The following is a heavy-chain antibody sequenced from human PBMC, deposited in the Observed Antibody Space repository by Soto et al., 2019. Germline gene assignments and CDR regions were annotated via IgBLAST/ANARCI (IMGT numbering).Heavy chain of an antibody. CDR3: TRGLGWYAIDY. D-gene: IGHD6-19*01. Sequence: QVLLQESGPGLVQPSGTLSLSCVVSGVSIGSNYYWGWVRQSPGQGLEWLGGMSHIWSVNYNPSPPDGVHIAKEQLSQPVSLKPNSVTCPVPGSYFVTRGLGWYAIDYWCQGTLVMVSS. CDR2: MSHIWSV. J-gene: IGHJ4*02. CDR1: GVSIGSNYY. V-gene: IGHV4-4*02.